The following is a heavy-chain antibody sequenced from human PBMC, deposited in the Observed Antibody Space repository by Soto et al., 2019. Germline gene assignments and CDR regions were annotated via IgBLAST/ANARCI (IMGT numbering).Heavy chain of an antibody. CDR3: AXXXGXXXPGEDWFDP. Sequence: EVQLLESGGGLVQPGGSLRLSCAASGFTFSSYAMSWVRQAPGKGLEWVSAISGSGGSTYYADSVKGRFTISRDNSKXTLYLQXXSLRAEDTAVYYCAXXXGXXXPGEDWFDPWGQGTLVTVSS. CDR2: ISGSGGST. D-gene: IGHD3-10*01. V-gene: IGHV3-23*01. J-gene: IGHJ5*02. CDR1: GFTFSSYA.